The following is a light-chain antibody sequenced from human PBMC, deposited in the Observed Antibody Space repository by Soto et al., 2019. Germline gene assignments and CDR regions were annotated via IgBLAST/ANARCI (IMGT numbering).Light chain of an antibody. V-gene: IGKV3-15*01. CDR3: QQYYNWWT. CDR2: GAS. Sequence: EIVMTQSPATLSVSPGDRATLSCRASQSVGSNLAWYQQKPGQVPRLLIYGASTRVTGIPARFSGSGSGTEFTLTISSLQSEDFAVYHCQQYYNWWTFGQGTKVDIK. J-gene: IGKJ1*01. CDR1: QSVGSN.